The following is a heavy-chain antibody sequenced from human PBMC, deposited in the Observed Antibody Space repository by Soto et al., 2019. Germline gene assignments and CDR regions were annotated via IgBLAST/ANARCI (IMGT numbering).Heavy chain of an antibody. CDR3: ATDGYYDSSGYWEDYGY. Sequence: ASVKVSCKVSGYTLTELSMHWVRQAPGKGLEWMGGSDPEDGETIYAQKFQGRVTMTEDTSTDTAYMELSSLRSEDTAVYYCATDGYYDSSGYWEDYGYWGQGTLVTVSS. CDR2: SDPEDGET. CDR1: GYTLTELS. D-gene: IGHD3-22*01. J-gene: IGHJ4*02. V-gene: IGHV1-24*01.